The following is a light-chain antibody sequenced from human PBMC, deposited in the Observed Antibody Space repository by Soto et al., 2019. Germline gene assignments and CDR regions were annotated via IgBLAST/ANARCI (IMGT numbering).Light chain of an antibody. V-gene: IGLV2-14*01. CDR1: SSDVGGYKF. CDR2: EVS. Sequence: QSVLPQPASVSGSPGQSITISCTGTSSDVGGYKFVSWYQQHPGKAPKLMIYEVSNRPSGVSSRFSGSKSGNTASLTISGLQAEDEADYYCGSYTGSIYVFGPGTKVTVL. J-gene: IGLJ1*01. CDR3: GSYTGSIYV.